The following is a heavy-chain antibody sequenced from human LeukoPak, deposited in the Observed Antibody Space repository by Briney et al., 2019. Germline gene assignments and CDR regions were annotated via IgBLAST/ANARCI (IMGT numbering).Heavy chain of an antibody. CDR3: AKEIGAAVYFDY. CDR1: GFTFSSYA. V-gene: IGHV3-23*01. D-gene: IGHD6-25*01. CDR2: ISGSGGST. J-gene: IGHJ4*02. Sequence: GGSLRLSCAASGFTFSSYAMSWVRQAPGKGLEWVSAISGSGGSTNYADSVKGRFTISRDNSKNTAYLQMNSLRVEDTAVYYCAKEIGAAVYFDYWSQGTLVTVSS.